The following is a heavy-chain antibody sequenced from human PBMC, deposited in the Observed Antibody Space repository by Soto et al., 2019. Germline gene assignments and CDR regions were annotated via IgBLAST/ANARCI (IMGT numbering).Heavy chain of an antibody. V-gene: IGHV1-69*13. J-gene: IGHJ3*02. D-gene: IGHD3-22*01. CDR3: ARLGGYYDSSGYQGEFDI. Sequence: SVKVSCKASGGTFSSSGISWVRQAPGQGLEWMGGIIPIFGSANNAQKFEGRVAITADESTSTAYMELSSLKSDDTAVYFCARLGGYYDSSGYQGEFDIWGPGTVVTVSS. CDR2: IIPIFGSA. CDR1: GGTFSSSG.